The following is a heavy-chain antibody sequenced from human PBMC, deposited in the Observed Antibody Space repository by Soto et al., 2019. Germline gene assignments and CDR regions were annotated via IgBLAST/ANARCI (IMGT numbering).Heavy chain of an antibody. D-gene: IGHD2-2*01. CDR1: GGSISSYY. CDR3: ARQVGDIVVVSAAMPFWIILWFDL. J-gene: IGHJ5*02. Sequence: SETLSLTCTVSGGSISSYYWSWIRQPPGKGLEWIGYIYYSGSTNYNPSLKSRVTISVDTSKNQFSLKLSSVTAADTAVYYCARQVGDIVVVSAAMPFWIILWFDLWGQGNLVTVSS. V-gene: IGHV4-59*08. CDR2: IYYSGST.